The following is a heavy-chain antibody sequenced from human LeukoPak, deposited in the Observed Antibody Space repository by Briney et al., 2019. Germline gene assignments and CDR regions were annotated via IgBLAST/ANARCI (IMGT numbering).Heavy chain of an antibody. Sequence: GGSLRLSCAASGFTFSSYGMHWVRQAPGKGLEWGAVIWYDGSNKYYADSVKGRFTISRDNSKNTLYLQMNSLRAEDTAVYYCAKDYCTNGVCYTLDYWGQGTLVTVSS. V-gene: IGHV3-33*06. CDR1: GFTFSSYG. J-gene: IGHJ4*02. CDR3: AKDYCTNGVCYTLDY. D-gene: IGHD2-8*01. CDR2: IWYDGSNK.